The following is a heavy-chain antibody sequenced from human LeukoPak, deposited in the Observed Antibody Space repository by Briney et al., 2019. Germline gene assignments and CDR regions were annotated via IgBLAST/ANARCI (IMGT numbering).Heavy chain of an antibody. CDR3: ARALNDAFDI. V-gene: IGHV1-2*04. CDR2: INPNSGGT. Sequence: GESLKISCKGSGYTFTGYYMHWVRQAPGQGLEWMGWINPNSGGTNYAQKFQGWVTMTRDTSISTAYMELSRLRSDDTAVYYCARALNDAFDIWGQGTMVTVSS. J-gene: IGHJ3*02. CDR1: GYTFTGYY.